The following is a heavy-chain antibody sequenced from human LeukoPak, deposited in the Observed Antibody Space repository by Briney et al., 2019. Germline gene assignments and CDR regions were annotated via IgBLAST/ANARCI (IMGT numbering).Heavy chain of an antibody. CDR1: GFTFSSYS. Sequence: GGSLRLSCAASGFTFSSYSMNWVRQAPGKGLEWVSSISSSSSYIYYADSVKGRFTISRDNAKNSLYLQMNSLRAEDTAVYYCAREPRRFEGLEYFQHWGQGTLVTVSS. V-gene: IGHV3-21*01. J-gene: IGHJ1*01. D-gene: IGHD3-10*01. CDR2: ISSSSSYI. CDR3: AREPRRFEGLEYFQH.